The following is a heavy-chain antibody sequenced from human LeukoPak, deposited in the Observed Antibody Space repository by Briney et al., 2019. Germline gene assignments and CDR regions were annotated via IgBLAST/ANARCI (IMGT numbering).Heavy chain of an antibody. V-gene: IGHV1-2*02. CDR2: INPNSGGT. J-gene: IGHJ6*02. D-gene: IGHD3-9*01. CDR3: AKVATIFSPADV. Sequence: ASVKVSCKASGYTFTGYYMHCVRQAPGQGLEWMGWINPNSGGTNYAQKFQGRVTMTRDTSISTAYMELSRLRSDDTAVYYCAKVATIFSPADVWGQGTTVTVSS. CDR1: GYTFTGYY.